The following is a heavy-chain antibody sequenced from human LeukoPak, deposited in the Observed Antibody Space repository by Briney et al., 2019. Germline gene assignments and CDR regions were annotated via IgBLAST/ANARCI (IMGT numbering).Heavy chain of an antibody. CDR2: IKPDGREK. V-gene: IGHV3-7*01. CDR3: ASSQWASVANNF. J-gene: IGHJ4*02. CDR1: GFSFSRYW. Sequence: GGSLRLSCAASGFSFSRYWMSWVRQAPGKGLEWVANIKPDGREKYYLDSVKGRFTISRDNAKNSLYLQMNSLRAEDTAVYYCASSQWASVANNFWGQGTLVTVSS. D-gene: IGHD6-19*01.